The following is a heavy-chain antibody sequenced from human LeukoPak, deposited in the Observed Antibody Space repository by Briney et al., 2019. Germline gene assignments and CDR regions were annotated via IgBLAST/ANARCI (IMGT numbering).Heavy chain of an antibody. V-gene: IGHV4-34*01. CDR1: GGSISSYY. CDR2: INHSGST. CDR3: ASRYSSGWYDGVENNWFDP. D-gene: IGHD6-19*01. J-gene: IGHJ5*02. Sequence: TSETLSLTCTVSGGSISSYYWSWIRQPPGKGLEWIGEINHSGSTNYNPSLKSRVTISVDTSKNQFSLKLSSVTAADTAVYYCASRYSSGWYDGVENNWFDPWGQGTLVTVSS.